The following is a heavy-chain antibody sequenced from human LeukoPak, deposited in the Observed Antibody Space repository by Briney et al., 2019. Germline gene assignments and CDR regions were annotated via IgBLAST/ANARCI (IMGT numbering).Heavy chain of an antibody. CDR3: ARGEVVGTTAFDI. Sequence: TSETLSLTCTVSGGSIRSSYYYWGWIRQPPGKGLEWIGSIYDSGSTYYNPSLKSRVTISVDTSKNQFSLKLSSVTAADTAVYYCARGEVVGTTAFDIWGQGTMVTVSS. J-gene: IGHJ3*02. CDR2: IYDSGST. CDR1: GGSIRSSYYY. V-gene: IGHV4-39*01. D-gene: IGHD1-1*01.